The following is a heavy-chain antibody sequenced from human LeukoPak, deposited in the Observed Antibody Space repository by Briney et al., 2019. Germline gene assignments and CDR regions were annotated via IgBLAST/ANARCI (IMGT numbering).Heavy chain of an antibody. D-gene: IGHD2-21*02. V-gene: IGHV1-2*02. Sequence: ASVKVSCRASGYTFTDYYIHWVRQAPGQGLEWMGWINPNSGGTDYAQKFQGRVTMTRDTSISTAYMELSRLRSDDTAVYYCARSLVVTAPLDIWGQGTLVTVSS. J-gene: IGHJ5*02. CDR2: INPNSGGT. CDR1: GYTFTDYY. CDR3: ARSLVVTAPLDI.